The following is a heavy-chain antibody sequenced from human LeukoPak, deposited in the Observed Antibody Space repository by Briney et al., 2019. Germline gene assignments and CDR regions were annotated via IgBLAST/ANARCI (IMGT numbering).Heavy chain of an antibody. Sequence: DPSETLSLTCTVSGGSISSYYWSWIRQPPGKGLEWIGYIYNSGSTNYNYSLKSRVTISEDMSNNQFSLKLSSVTAADTAVYYCARALRLWGGNSGIAFDIWGQGTMVTVSS. J-gene: IGHJ3*02. CDR2: IYNSGST. CDR3: ARALRLWGGNSGIAFDI. CDR1: GGSISSYY. D-gene: IGHD4-23*01. V-gene: IGHV4-59*01.